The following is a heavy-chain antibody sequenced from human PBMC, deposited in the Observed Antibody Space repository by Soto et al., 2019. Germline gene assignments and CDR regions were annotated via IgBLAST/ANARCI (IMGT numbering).Heavy chain of an antibody. Sequence: QVQLVQSGAEVKKPGSSVKVSCKASGGTFSSYAISWVRQAPGQGLEWMGGIIPIFGTANYAQKFQGRVTITADESKSTAYMELRSLRSEDTAVYYCARVQLRFLEWSNPLDYWGQGTLVTVSS. CDR1: GGTFSSYA. J-gene: IGHJ4*02. D-gene: IGHD3-3*01. CDR3: ARVQLRFLEWSNPLDY. CDR2: IIPIFGTA. V-gene: IGHV1-69*01.